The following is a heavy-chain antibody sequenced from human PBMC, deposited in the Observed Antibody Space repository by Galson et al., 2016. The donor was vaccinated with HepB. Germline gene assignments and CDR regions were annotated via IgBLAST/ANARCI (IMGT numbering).Heavy chain of an antibody. V-gene: IGHV3-30*04. CDR3: AKPQGPFIAVAGAGGFDY. Sequence: SLRLSCAASGFTFNTYDMHWVRQAPGKGLEWVAVISMDGSIKLYADSVKGRFTISRDNSKTTLYLQMNSLRAEDTAVYFCAKPQGPFIAVAGAGGFDYWGQGTLVTVSS. CDR2: ISMDGSIK. J-gene: IGHJ4*02. CDR1: GFTFNTYD. D-gene: IGHD6-19*01.